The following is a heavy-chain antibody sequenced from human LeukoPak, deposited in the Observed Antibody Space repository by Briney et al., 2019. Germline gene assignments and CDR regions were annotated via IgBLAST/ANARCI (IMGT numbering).Heavy chain of an antibody. CDR2: IMQDGGDK. D-gene: IGHD6-19*01. Sequence: GRSLRLSRAASGFTVSSSWTSSVRQAPGEGREWVANIMQDGGDKYYVDSVKGRFTISRDNAKNSLYLQMNSLRAEDTAVYCCASYSSAFFYWGQGTLVTVSS. CDR3: ASYSSAFFY. V-gene: IGHV3-7*01. CDR1: GFTVSSSW. J-gene: IGHJ4*02.